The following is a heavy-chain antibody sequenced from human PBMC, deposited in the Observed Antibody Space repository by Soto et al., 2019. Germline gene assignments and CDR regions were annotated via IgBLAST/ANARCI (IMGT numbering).Heavy chain of an antibody. CDR1: GFTFSSYA. J-gene: IGHJ1*01. Sequence: GGSLRLSCAASGFTFSSYAMNWVRQAPGKGLEWVSVISGGGGSIYYADSVKGRFTISRDNSKNTLYLQMNSLRAEDTAVYYCAKDWSLAGGDYPAEYFQHWGQGTLVTVSS. D-gene: IGHD4-17*01. CDR2: ISGGGGSI. CDR3: AKDWSLAGGDYPAEYFQH. V-gene: IGHV3-23*01.